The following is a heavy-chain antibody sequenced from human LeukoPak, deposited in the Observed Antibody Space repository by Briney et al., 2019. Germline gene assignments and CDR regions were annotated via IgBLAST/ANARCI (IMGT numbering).Heavy chain of an antibody. CDR3: ARAVSSGWSYYFDY. CDR1: GGSISSSSYY. CDR2: IYYSGST. V-gene: IGHV4-39*07. J-gene: IGHJ4*02. D-gene: IGHD6-19*01. Sequence: SETLSLTCTVSGGSISSSSYYWGWIRQPPGKGLEWIGSIYYSGSTYYNPSLKSRVTISVDTSKNQFSLKLSSVTAADTAVYYCARAVSSGWSYYFDYWGQGTLVTVSS.